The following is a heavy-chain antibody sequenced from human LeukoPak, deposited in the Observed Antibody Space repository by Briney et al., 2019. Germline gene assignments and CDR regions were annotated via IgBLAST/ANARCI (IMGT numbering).Heavy chain of an antibody. CDR3: CGSGWFAGPFGY. J-gene: IGHJ4*02. V-gene: IGHV4-39*07. CDR1: GGSITKNGYY. D-gene: IGHD6-19*01. Sequence: SETLSLTCSVSGGSITKNGYYWGWIRQSPETGLEWIGSMHYSGSTYYNPSLNSRVTISVDTSKSQFSLKLTSVTAADTAVYYCCGSGWFAGPFGYWGQGALVTVSS. CDR2: MHYSGST.